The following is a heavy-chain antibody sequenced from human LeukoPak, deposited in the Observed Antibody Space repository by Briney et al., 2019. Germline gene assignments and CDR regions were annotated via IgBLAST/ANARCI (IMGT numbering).Heavy chain of an antibody. CDR1: GASISSWY. CDR2: IYGSGNT. D-gene: IGHD6-19*01. V-gene: IGHV4-59*01. Sequence: PSETLSLTCTVSGASISSWYWSWIRQPPGKGLEWIGYIYGSGNTNYNPSLKSRVTMSIDTSKNQFSLKLTSVAAADTATYYCARETSLAGFASGLGFNYWGQGVLVTVSS. J-gene: IGHJ4*02. CDR3: ARETSLAGFASGLGFNY.